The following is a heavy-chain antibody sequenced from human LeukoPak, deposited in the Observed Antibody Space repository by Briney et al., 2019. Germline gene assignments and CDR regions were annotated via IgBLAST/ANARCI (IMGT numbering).Heavy chain of an antibody. D-gene: IGHD2-21*01. V-gene: IGHV1-3*01. CDR1: GYIFTKYV. CDR2: IKAGNVVT. Sequence: ASVKVSCKAPGYIFTKYVLRWVRQDPGQRPEWMGWIKAGNVVTKYSQNFQDRLTITRDTSASTVYMELSSLTSEDTALYYCARDDCGDTCYPGGYWGQGTLVTVSS. J-gene: IGHJ4*02. CDR3: ARDDCGDTCYPGGY.